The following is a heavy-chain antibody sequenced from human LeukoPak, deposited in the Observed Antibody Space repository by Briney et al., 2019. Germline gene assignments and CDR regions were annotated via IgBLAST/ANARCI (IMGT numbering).Heavy chain of an antibody. CDR2: ISGSGGST. CDR3: AEDEGAAYYYDSSGYYYGSYDS. D-gene: IGHD3-22*01. V-gene: IGHV3-23*01. J-gene: IGHJ4*02. Sequence: GGSLRLSCAASGFTFSSYSMNWVRQAPGKGLEWVSAISGSGGSTYNADSVKGRFTISRDNSRNTLYLQMNSLRAEDTAVYYCAEDEGAAYYYDSSGYYYGSYDSWGQGTLVTVSS. CDR1: GFTFSSYS.